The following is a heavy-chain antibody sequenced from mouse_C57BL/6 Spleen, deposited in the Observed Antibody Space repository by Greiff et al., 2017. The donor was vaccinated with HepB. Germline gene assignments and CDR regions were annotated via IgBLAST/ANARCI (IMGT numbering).Heavy chain of an antibody. J-gene: IGHJ3*01. D-gene: IGHD2-4*01. Sequence: EVQLQQSGPELVKPGASVKIPCKASGYTFTDYNMDWVKQSHGKSLEWIGDINPNNGGTIYNQKFKGKATLTVDKSSSTAYMELRSLTSEDTAVYYCARLEYYDYDGAWFAYWGQGTLVTVSA. CDR2: INPNNGGT. CDR1: GYTFTDYN. V-gene: IGHV1-18*01. CDR3: ARLEYYDYDGAWFAY.